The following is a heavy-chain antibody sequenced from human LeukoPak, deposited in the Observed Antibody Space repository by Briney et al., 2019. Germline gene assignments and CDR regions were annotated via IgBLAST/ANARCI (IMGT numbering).Heavy chain of an antibody. D-gene: IGHD6-13*01. CDR1: GGSISSGGYY. V-gene: IGHV4-30-2*01. J-gene: IGHJ6*02. CDR2: INHSGST. CDR3: ARGQRRSWSYYYGMDV. Sequence: ASQTLSLTCTVSGGSISSGGYYWSWIRQPPGKGLEWIGEINHSGSTNYNPSLKSRVTISVDTSKNQFSLKLSFVTAADTAVYYCARGQRRSWSYYYGMDVWGQGTTVTVSS.